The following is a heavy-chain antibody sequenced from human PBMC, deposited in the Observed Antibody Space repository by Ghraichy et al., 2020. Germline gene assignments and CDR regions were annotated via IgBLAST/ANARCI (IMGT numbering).Heavy chain of an antibody. Sequence: GGSLRLSCAASGFTFTNAWMSWVRQAPGKGLEWVGRIKSKNDGGTTDYAAPVKGSFTISRDDSEKTLYLKMDSLKTEDTAAYYCTTDRPYCSATTCWASDYFWMEFWGQGTTVTVSS. CDR1: GFTFTNAW. D-gene: IGHD2-2*01. V-gene: IGHV3-15*01. J-gene: IGHJ6*02. CDR2: IKSKNDGGTT. CDR3: TTDRPYCSATTCWASDYFWMEF.